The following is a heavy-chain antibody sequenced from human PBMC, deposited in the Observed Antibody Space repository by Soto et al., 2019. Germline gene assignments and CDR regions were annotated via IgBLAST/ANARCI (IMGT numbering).Heavy chain of an antibody. CDR3: ARDGGSGWNYYYGMDV. CDR1: GGSISSYY. CDR2: IYTSGST. V-gene: IGHV4-4*07. D-gene: IGHD6-19*01. Sequence: PSETLSLTCTVSGGSISSYYWSWIRQPAGKGLEWIGRIYTSGSTNYNPSLKSRVTMSVDTSKNQFSLKLSSVTAADTAVYYCARDGGSGWNYYYGMDVWGQGTTVTVSS. J-gene: IGHJ6*02.